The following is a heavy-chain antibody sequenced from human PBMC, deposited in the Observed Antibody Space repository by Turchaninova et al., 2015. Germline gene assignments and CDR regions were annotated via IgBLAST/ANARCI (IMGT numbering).Heavy chain of an antibody. V-gene: IGHV1-3*01. D-gene: IGHD4-11*01. J-gene: IGHJ4*02. Sequence: QVQLVQSGAEVKKTGASRKVHCKGSGYTFTSDAMHWGRQAPGQRLEWMGWINAGNGNTKYSQKFQGRVTITRDTSASTAYMELSSLRSEDTAVYYCARFDYSNYYYFDYWGQGTLVTVSS. CDR2: INAGNGNT. CDR3: ARFDYSNYYYFDY. CDR1: GYTFTSDA.